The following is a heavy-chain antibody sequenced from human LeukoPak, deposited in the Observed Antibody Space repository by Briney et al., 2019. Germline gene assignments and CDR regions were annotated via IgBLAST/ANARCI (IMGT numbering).Heavy chain of an antibody. CDR1: GFTFSTYT. Sequence: GGSLRLSCTASGFTFSTYTMSWVRQAPGKGLEWVSGISGSGGSTYYADSVKGRFTISRDNSKNTLYLQMNSLRVEDTAVYYCAKDRGRTWVQVANWGQGTLVTVSS. CDR3: AKDRGRTWVQVAN. D-gene: IGHD2-15*01. V-gene: IGHV3-23*01. J-gene: IGHJ4*02. CDR2: ISGSGGST.